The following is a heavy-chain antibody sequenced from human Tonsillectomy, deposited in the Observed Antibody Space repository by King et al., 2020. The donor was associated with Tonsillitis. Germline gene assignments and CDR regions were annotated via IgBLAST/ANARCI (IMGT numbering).Heavy chain of an antibody. CDR3: ARGVVAAIFDY. Sequence: QLVESGGGLVQPGGSLRLSCAASGFTFSSSWMSWVRQAPGKGPEWVANIKQDGNEIYYVDSVKGRFTISRDNANNSLYLQMNSLRAEDTVVYYCARGVVAAIFDYWGLGTLVTVSS. J-gene: IGHJ4*02. D-gene: IGHD2-15*01. V-gene: IGHV3-7*03. CDR2: IKQDGNEI. CDR1: GFTFSSSW.